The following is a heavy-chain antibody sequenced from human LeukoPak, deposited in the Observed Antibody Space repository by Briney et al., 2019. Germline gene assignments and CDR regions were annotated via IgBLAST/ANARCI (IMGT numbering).Heavy chain of an antibody. CDR3: ARGGVVVAAIDAFDI. CDR2: IYSGGST. D-gene: IGHD2-15*01. V-gene: IGHV3-66*01. Sequence: GGSLRLSCAASGFTVSSNSMSWVRQAPGKGLEWVSLIYSGGSTYYPDSVKGKFTISRDISKNTLFLQLNSLRAEDTAVYYCARGGVVVAAIDAFDIWGQGTLVTVSS. CDR1: GFTVSSNS. J-gene: IGHJ3*02.